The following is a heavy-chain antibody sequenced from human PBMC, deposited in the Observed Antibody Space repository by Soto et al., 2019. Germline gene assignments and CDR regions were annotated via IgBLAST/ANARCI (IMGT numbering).Heavy chain of an antibody. V-gene: IGHV1-18*01. CDR3: GRDGSGGIIDS. J-gene: IGHJ3*01. Sequence: QVQLVQSGAEVKKPGASVKVSCKTSGYTFTGYGINWVRQAPGHGLAWMGWSSVFNGNTKYGQNIQARVIMTTATSTSTAYMELRSLRSDDAAVYFCGRDGSGGIIDSWGQGTMLIVSS. CDR1: GYTFTGYG. CDR2: SSVFNGNT. D-gene: IGHD2-15*01.